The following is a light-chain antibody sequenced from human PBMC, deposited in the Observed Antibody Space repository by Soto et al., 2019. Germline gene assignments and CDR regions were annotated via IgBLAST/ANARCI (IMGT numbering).Light chain of an antibody. V-gene: IGKV3-20*01. CDR3: QQYGGSPLT. CDR2: GAS. CDR1: QSISSSY. J-gene: IGKJ1*01. Sequence: EIVLTQSPGTLSLSPGERATLSCRTSQSISSSYLAWYQQKPGQAPRLLIYGASSRATGIPDRFSGSGSGTDFTLTISRLEPEDLAAYYCQQYGGSPLTFGQGTKVEIK.